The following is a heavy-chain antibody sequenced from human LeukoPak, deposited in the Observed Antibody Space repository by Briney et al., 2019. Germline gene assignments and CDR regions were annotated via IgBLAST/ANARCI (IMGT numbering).Heavy chain of an antibody. V-gene: IGHV3-23*01. D-gene: IGHD2-2*01. CDR1: GFTFSSYA. J-gene: IGHJ6*02. Sequence: GASLRLSCAASGFTFSSYAMSWVRQAPGKGLEWVSAISGSGGSTYYADSVKGRFTISRDNSQNTLYLQMNSLRAEDTAVYYCAKAPYIVVVPAATRPYYYGMDVWGQGTTVTVSS. CDR3: AKAPYIVVVPAATRPYYYGMDV. CDR2: ISGSGGST.